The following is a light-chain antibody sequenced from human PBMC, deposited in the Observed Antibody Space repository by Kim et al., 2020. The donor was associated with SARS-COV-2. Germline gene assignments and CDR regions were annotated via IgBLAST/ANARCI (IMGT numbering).Light chain of an antibody. J-gene: IGKJ4*01. CDR1: PGVSSY. CDR2: DAS. V-gene: IGKV3-11*01. Sequence: PPGEGATLPCRARPGVSSYLAWYQPTPGPAPRLLIYDASNRATGIPARFSGSGSGTDFTLTISSLEPEDFAVYYCQQRSNWPRLTFGGGAKVDIK. CDR3: QQRSNWPRLT.